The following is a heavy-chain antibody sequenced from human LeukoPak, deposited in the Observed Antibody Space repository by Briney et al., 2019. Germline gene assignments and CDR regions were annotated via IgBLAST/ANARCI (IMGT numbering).Heavy chain of an antibody. CDR1: GFTFSTNA. V-gene: IGHV3-23*01. Sequence: GGSLRLSCASSGFTFSTNAMSWVRQAPGKGLEWVSGILGSGVATFYADSVKGRFTISRDNSKNTLYLQMDSLRAEDTAVYYYAKAKYDYGDPVGWFDPWGQGTLVTVSS. J-gene: IGHJ5*02. CDR2: ILGSGVAT. D-gene: IGHD4/OR15-4a*01. CDR3: AKAKYDYGDPVGWFDP.